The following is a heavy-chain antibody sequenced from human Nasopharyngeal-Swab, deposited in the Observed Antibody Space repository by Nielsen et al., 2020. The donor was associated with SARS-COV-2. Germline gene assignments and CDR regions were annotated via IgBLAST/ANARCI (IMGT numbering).Heavy chain of an antibody. CDR3: ARCREYCSSTTCYVNWFDP. D-gene: IGHD2-2*01. CDR2: IFSNDEK. CDR1: GFSLSNTRMG. Sequence: SGPTLVKPTETLTLTCTVSGFSLSNTRMGVSWIRQPPGKALEWLAHIFSNDEKLYSTSLNSRLTISKDTSKSQVVLTMTNMDPVDTATYYCARCREYCSSTTCYVNWFDPWGQGTLVTVSS. V-gene: IGHV2-26*01. J-gene: IGHJ5*02.